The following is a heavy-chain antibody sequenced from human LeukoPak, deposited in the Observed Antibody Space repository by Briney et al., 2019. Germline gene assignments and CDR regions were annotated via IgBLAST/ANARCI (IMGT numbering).Heavy chain of an antibody. V-gene: IGHV3-48*04. CDR2: ISSSGSTI. CDR1: GFTFSNYS. J-gene: IGHJ4*02. Sequence: GGSLRLSCAASGFTFSNYSMNWVRQAPGKGLEWVSYISSSGSTIYYADSVKGRFTISRDNAKNSLYLQMNSLRAEDTAVYYCARDRQQLVDYWDQGTLVTVSS. CDR3: ARDRQQLVDY. D-gene: IGHD6-13*01.